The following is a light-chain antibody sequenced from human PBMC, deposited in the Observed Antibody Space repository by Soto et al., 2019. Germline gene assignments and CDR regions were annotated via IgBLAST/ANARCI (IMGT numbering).Light chain of an antibody. Sequence: PGDRATLSCRASQSVSSSYLAWYQQKPGQAPRLLIYGASSRATGIPDRFSGSGSGTDFTLTISRLEPEDFAVYYCQQYGSSPWTFGQGTKVEIK. CDR2: GAS. CDR3: QQYGSSPWT. J-gene: IGKJ1*01. CDR1: QSVSSSY. V-gene: IGKV3-20*01.